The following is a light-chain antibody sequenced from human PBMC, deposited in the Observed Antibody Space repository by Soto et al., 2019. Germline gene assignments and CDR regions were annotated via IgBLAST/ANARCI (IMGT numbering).Light chain of an antibody. CDR1: QSVSGW. CDR2: KAS. CDR3: QQYNSYWT. Sequence: DIQMTQSPSTLSASVGDRVTITCRASQSVSGWLAWFQQKPGRAPKLLIYKASSLESGVPSRFSGSGFGTEFTLTINSLKPDDFETYYCQQYNSYWTFGQGTKVEMK. J-gene: IGKJ1*01. V-gene: IGKV1-5*03.